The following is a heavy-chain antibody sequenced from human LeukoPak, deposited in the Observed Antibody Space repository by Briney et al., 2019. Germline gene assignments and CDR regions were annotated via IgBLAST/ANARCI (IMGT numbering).Heavy chain of an antibody. Sequence: GGSLRLSCAASGFAFGNYAMGWVRQAPGKGLEWVSSMDSSGSYTPSADSVKGRFTISRDNSKNTLYLQMNSLRAEDTAVYYCAKRSYCSGGSCYELWDYWGQGTLVTVSS. D-gene: IGHD2-15*01. CDR1: GFAFGNYA. V-gene: IGHV3-23*01. J-gene: IGHJ4*02. CDR2: MDSSGSYT. CDR3: AKRSYCSGGSCYELWDY.